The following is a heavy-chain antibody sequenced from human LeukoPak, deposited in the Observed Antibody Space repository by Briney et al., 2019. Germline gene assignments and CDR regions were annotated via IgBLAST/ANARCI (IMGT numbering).Heavy chain of an antibody. D-gene: IGHD3-10*01. Sequence: PGGSLGLSCAASGFTFSSYAMSWVRQAPGKGLEWVSAISGSGGSTYYADSVKGRFTISRDNSKNTLYLQMNSLRAEDTAVYYCAKGVRLAFGELFRPETLYYFDYWGQGTLVTVSS. J-gene: IGHJ4*02. CDR3: AKGVRLAFGELFRPETLYYFDY. CDR2: ISGSGGST. CDR1: GFTFSSYA. V-gene: IGHV3-23*01.